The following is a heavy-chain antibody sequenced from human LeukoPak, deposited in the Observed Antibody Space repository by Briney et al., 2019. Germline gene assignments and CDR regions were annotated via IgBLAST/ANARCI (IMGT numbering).Heavy chain of an antibody. V-gene: IGHV3-7*04. CDR1: GFSFSSYW. CDR2: IKQDGSEK. J-gene: IGHJ5*02. CDR3: ARGEQKHRLQPMVDP. D-gene: IGHD1/OR15-1a*01. Sequence: GGSLRLSCEGSGFSFSSYWMTWVRQSPGKGLEWVANIKQDGSEKCYVDSVKGRFTISRDNAKNSLYLQMNSLRAEDTAVYYCARGEQKHRLQPMVDPWGQGTLVTVSS.